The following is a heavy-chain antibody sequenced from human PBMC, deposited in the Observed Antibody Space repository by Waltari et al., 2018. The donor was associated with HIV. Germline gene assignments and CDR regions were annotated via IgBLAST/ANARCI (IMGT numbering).Heavy chain of an antibody. CDR2: IYYSGST. V-gene: IGHV4-59*08. Sequence: QVQLQESGPGLVKPSETLSLTCTVSGGSLSSFYWSWIRQTPGKGLEWIGYIYYSGSTNYNPSLKSRVTISVDTSKNQFSLKLNSVTAADTAVYYCARHPPGTHRFDPWGQGTLVTVSS. CDR3: ARHPPGTHRFDP. J-gene: IGHJ5*02. CDR1: GGSLSSFY.